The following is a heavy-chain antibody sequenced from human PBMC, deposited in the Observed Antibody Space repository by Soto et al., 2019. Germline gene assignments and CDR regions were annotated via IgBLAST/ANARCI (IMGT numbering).Heavy chain of an antibody. CDR1: GFTFSSYA. V-gene: IGHV3-23*01. J-gene: IGHJ4*02. CDR3: AKTASMTIRDGFDH. CDR2: ISGSGSNP. Sequence: VQVLESGGGLVQPGGSLRLSCAASGFTFSSYAMRWVRQAPGQGLEWVSAISGSGSNPYYADSVKGRFTISRDNSKNTLYLQMNSLRAEDTALYYCAKTASMTIRDGFDHWGQGTLVTVSS. D-gene: IGHD4-17*01.